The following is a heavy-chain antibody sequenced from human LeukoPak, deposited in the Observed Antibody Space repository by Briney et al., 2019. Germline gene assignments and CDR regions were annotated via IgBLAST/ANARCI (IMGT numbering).Heavy chain of an antibody. CDR1: GFRFGNSA. CDR3: ASYSGGWFKPLDS. V-gene: IGHV3-23*01. J-gene: IGHJ4*02. D-gene: IGHD6-19*01. Sequence: PGGSLRLSCVGSGFRFGNSAMSWVRQIPGKGLEWVSSITSTSGSIKYVDSVKGRFTISRDNSKNTLFLQMDSLRAEDTAIYYCASYSGGWFKPLDSWGQGTLVTVSS. CDR2: ITSTSGSI.